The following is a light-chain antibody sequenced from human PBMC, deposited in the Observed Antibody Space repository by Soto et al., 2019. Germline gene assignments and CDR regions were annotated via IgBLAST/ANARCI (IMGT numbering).Light chain of an antibody. V-gene: IGKV4-1*01. J-gene: IGKJ4*01. CDR2: WAS. Sequence: DIVMTQSPDSLAVSLGERATINCKSSQSIRYSSNNKQSLAWYQQKPGQPPKLLIYWASTRESGVPDRFSGSGYGTDFTLTINSLQAEDVAVYYCQQFYTSPTFGGGTKVEI. CDR3: QQFYTSPT. CDR1: QSIRYSSNNKQS.